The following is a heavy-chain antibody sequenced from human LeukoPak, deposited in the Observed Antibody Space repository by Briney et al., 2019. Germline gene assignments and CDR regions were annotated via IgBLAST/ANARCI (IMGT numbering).Heavy chain of an antibody. CDR3: AKDPVREPYSNYAYYFDY. Sequence: PGGSLRLSCAASGFTFSSYAMSWVRQAPGKGLEWVSAISGSGGSTYYADSVKGRFTISRDNSKNTLYLQMNSLRAEDTAVYYCAKDPVREPYSNYAYYFDYWGQGTLVTVSS. CDR2: ISGSGGST. D-gene: IGHD4-11*01. J-gene: IGHJ4*02. CDR1: GFTFSSYA. V-gene: IGHV3-23*01.